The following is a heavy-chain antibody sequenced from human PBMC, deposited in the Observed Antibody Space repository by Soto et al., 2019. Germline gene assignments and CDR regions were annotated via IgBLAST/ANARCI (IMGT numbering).Heavy chain of an antibody. CDR3: AHSRLLLWFGEGYFDY. CDR1: GFSLSTSGVG. Sequence: QITLKESGPPLVKPTQTLTLTCTFSGFSLSTSGVGVGWIRQPPGKALEWLALIYWDDDKRYSPSLKSRLTITKDTSKNQVVLTMTHMDPVDTATYYCAHSRLLLWFGEGYFDYWGQGTLVTVSS. CDR2: IYWDDDK. J-gene: IGHJ4*02. V-gene: IGHV2-5*02. D-gene: IGHD3-10*01.